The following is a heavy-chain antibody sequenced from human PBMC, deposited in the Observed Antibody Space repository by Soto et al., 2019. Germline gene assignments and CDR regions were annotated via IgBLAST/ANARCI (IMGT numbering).Heavy chain of an antibody. Sequence: EVQLVESGGNLVQPGGSLRLSCAASGFSFGSYWMHWVRQVPGKNLVWVARIKSDGGSTDYADFVKGRFSISRDNTKNRLYLQMDSLGTDDTAVYYCVRDRSTCKDYWGQGTLVTVSS. CDR1: GFSFGSYW. V-gene: IGHV3-74*01. CDR2: IKSDGGST. D-gene: IGHD2-2*01. J-gene: IGHJ4*02. CDR3: VRDRSTCKDY.